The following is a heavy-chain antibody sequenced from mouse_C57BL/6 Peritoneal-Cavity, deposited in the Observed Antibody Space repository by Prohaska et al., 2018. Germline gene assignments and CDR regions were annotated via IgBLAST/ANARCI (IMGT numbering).Heavy chain of an antibody. CDR1: GFTFTAYY. Sequence: EVKLVESGGGLVQPGGSLSLSCAASGFTFTAYYMNWVRQSSGKSLDLLGFIRNKANGYTTEYRSSVKGRFTISRDNSQSILYLQMNALRAEDSATYYGARSTVVFDYWGKGTTLTVSS. V-gene: IGHV7-3*01. D-gene: IGHD1-1*01. J-gene: IGHJ2*01. CDR2: IRNKANGYTT. CDR3: ARSTVVFDY.